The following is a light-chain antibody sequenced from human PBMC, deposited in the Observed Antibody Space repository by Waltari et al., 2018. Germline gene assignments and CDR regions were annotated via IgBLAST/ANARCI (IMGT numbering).Light chain of an antibody. CDR3: QQSYSTPLT. CDR2: AAS. Sequence: DIQMTRSPSSMSASVGERVTIACRASQSIISYLNWYQQNTGKAPKPLIYAASRLESGVPSRFSGSGSGTDFTLTISSLQPEDFATYYGQQSYSTPLTVGGVTKVEIK. V-gene: IGKV1-39*01. CDR1: QSIISY. J-gene: IGKJ4*01.